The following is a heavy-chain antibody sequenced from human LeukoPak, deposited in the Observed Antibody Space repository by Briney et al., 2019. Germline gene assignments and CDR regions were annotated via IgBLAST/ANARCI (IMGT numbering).Heavy chain of an antibody. CDR2: IYYSGST. CDR1: GGSISSSSYY. D-gene: IGHD6-19*01. V-gene: IGHV4-39*01. Sequence: PSETLSLTCTVSGGSISSSSYYWGWIRQPPGKGLEWIGSIYYSGSTYYNPSLKSRVTISVDTSKNQFSLKLSSVTAADTAVYYCARHGTVAGPVDYWGQGTLVTVSS. CDR3: ARHGTVAGPVDY. J-gene: IGHJ4*02.